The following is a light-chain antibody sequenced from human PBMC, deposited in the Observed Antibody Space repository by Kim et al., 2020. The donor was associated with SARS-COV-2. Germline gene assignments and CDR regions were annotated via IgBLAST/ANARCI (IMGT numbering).Light chain of an antibody. Sequence: GRTVTISCTRSSGGIASNHVQWYQQRPGSGPTTVIYEDSLRASGVPDRFSGSIDSSSNSASLTISGLKTEDEADYYCQSYDSRFWVFGGGTQLTVL. CDR2: EDS. J-gene: IGLJ3*02. CDR1: SGGIASNH. CDR3: QSYDSRFWV. V-gene: IGLV6-57*03.